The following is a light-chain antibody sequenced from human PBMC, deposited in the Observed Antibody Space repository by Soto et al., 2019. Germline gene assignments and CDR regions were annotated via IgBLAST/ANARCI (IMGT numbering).Light chain of an antibody. J-gene: IGKJ1*01. CDR3: QQYNNWPWT. V-gene: IGKV3-11*01. Sequence: EIVLTQSPATLSLSPGERATLSCRASQSVSSYLAWYQQKAGQAPRLLIYDASKRATGISARFSGSGSGTEFTLTISSLQSEDFGFYYCQQYNNWPWTFGQGTKVDIK. CDR2: DAS. CDR1: QSVSSY.